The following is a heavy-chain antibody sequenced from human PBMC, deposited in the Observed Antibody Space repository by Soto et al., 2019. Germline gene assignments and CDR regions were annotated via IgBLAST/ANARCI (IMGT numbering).Heavy chain of an antibody. D-gene: IGHD3-22*01. Sequence: PGGSLRLSCAASGFTFSDYYMSWIRQAPGKGLEWVSYISSSGSTIYYADSVKGRFTISRDNAKNSLYLQMNSLRAEDTAVYYCARVRTTMIVVAHAPALFDYWGQGTLVTVSS. CDR2: ISSSGSTI. V-gene: IGHV3-11*01. CDR3: ARVRTTMIVVAHAPALFDY. CDR1: GFTFSDYY. J-gene: IGHJ4*02.